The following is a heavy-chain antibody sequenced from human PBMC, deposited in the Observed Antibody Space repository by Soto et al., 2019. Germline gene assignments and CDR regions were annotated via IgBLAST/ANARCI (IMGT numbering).Heavy chain of an antibody. CDR1: GFTVSSNY. Sequence: PGGSLRLSCAASGFTVSSNYMSWVRQAPGKGLEWVSVIYSGGSTYYADSVKGRFIISRDDSKNTLHLQMNSLRAEDTAVYYCAKPMIPDSMVRGVSSIDYWGQGTLVTVSS. CDR3: AKPMIPDSMVRGVSSIDY. J-gene: IGHJ4*02. V-gene: IGHV3-66*04. CDR2: IYSGGST. D-gene: IGHD3-10*01.